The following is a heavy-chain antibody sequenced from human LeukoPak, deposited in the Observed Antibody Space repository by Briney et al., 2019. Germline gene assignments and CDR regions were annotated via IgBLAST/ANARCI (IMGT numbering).Heavy chain of an antibody. CDR3: ARWGRYGAGDY. CDR2: INTDGSST. Sequence: GGSLRLSCAAYGFTFSSYWMHWVRQDPGKGLVWVSHINTDGSSTTYADSVKGRFTISRDNAKNTLYLQMNSLRAEDTAVYYCARWGRYGAGDYWGQGTLVTVSS. V-gene: IGHV3-74*01. J-gene: IGHJ4*02. D-gene: IGHD3-16*01. CDR1: GFTFSSYW.